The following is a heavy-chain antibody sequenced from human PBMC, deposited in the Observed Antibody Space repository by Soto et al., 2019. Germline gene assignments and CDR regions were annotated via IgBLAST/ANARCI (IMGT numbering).Heavy chain of an antibody. CDR3: ARKTDSIPSGGDV. CDR2: IYSGGDT. D-gene: IGHD3-10*01. V-gene: IGHV3-53*04. CDR1: VLGVRHHY. J-gene: IGHJ6*04. Sequence: EVQLVESGGGLVQPGVSVRLSCTASVLGVRHHYMTWVRQAPGKGLEWVSLIYSGGDTAYADSVKGRFTISRHTSQNTLYLQMNSLRAEDTAVYYCARKTDSIPSGGDVWGKGTAVTVSS.